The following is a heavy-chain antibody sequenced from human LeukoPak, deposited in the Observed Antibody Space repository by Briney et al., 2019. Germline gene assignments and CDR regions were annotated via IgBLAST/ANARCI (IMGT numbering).Heavy chain of an antibody. Sequence: GGSLRLSCAASGFSFSKAWMSWVRQAPGKGLEWVGRIKSKNEGGTIDYAAPVKGRFTISRDDLKNTLSPEMNSLKTEDTAVYYCTKPDLLWFGEDVWGQGTTVTVSS. CDR3: TKPDLLWFGEDV. CDR2: IKSKNEGGTI. CDR1: GFSFSKAW. D-gene: IGHD3-10*01. V-gene: IGHV3-15*01. J-gene: IGHJ6*02.